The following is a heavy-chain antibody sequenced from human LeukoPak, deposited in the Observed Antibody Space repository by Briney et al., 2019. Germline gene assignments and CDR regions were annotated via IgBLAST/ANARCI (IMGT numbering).Heavy chain of an antibody. Sequence: GASVKVSCKASGYTFTGYYMHWVRQAPGQGLEWMGWINPNSGGTNYAQKFQGRVTMTRDTSISTAYMELSRLRSDDTAVYYCARVGYYDDSSGYLLALATHSATNWFDPWGQGTLVTVSS. CDR1: GYTFTGYY. D-gene: IGHD3-22*01. CDR2: INPNSGGT. V-gene: IGHV1-2*02. CDR3: ARVGYYDDSSGYLLALATHSATNWFDP. J-gene: IGHJ5*02.